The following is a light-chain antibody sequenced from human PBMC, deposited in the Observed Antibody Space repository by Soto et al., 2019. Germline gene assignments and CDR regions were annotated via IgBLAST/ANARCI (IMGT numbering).Light chain of an antibody. CDR1: QNIRTW. J-gene: IGKJ1*01. V-gene: IGKV1-5*01. CDR2: DAS. CDR3: QHYNPYSGP. Sequence: DIQMAQSPSTLSASVGDRVTITCRASQNIRTWLSWYQQKPGKAPNLLIFDASSLHSGVPSRFSGSGSGTEFPLTITSLQPDDFATYYCQHYNPYSGPFGQGTKVEIK.